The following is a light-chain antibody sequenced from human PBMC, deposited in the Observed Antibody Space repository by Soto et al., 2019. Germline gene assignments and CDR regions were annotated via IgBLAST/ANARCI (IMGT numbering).Light chain of an antibody. J-gene: IGLJ1*01. CDR1: SSDIGSYNH. CDR2: AVS. V-gene: IGLV2-14*03. CDR3: ISYTDRQSYR. Sequence: QSALTQPASVSGSPGQSITISCSGTSSDIGSYNHVAWYQQFPGKSPKLMIYAVSDRPSGVSDRFSGSKSGITASLTISGLQTEDEAEYDCISYTDRQSYRFGTGTKLTVL.